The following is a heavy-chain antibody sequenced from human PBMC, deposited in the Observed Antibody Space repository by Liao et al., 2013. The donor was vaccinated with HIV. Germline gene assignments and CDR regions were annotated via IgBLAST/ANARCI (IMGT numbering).Heavy chain of an antibody. J-gene: IGHJ4*02. CDR1: GGSLNSRIHY. D-gene: IGHD3-16*01. CDR3: ARVGALRSAEGGLRY. CDR2: IYYSGST. Sequence: QVQLQESGPGLVKPSQTLSLTCTVSGGSLNSRIHYWSWIRQPPGKGLEWIGYIYYSGSTNYNPSLKSRVIISVDLAKNRVSLNMTSVNAADTAVYYCARVGALRSAEGGLRYWGQGALVTVSS. V-gene: IGHV4-61*01.